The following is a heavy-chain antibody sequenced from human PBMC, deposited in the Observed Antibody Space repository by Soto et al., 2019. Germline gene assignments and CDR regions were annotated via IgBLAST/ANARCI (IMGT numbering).Heavy chain of an antibody. CDR1: GYTFTSYG. D-gene: IGHD3-9*01. CDR2: ISAYNGKT. V-gene: IGHV1-18*01. Sequence: ALVKVSCKASGYTFTSYGISRVRQAPGQGLEWMGWISAYNGKTNYAQKLQCRVTMTTDTSTSTAYMELRSLRSDDTAVYYCARAKTYYDILTGYYYYYYYGMDVWGQGTTVTVSS. CDR3: ARAKTYYDILTGYYYYYYYGMDV. J-gene: IGHJ6*02.